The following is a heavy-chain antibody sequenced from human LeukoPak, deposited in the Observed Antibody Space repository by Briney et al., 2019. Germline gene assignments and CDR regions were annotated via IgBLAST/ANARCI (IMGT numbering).Heavy chain of an antibody. CDR2: IYYSGST. V-gene: IGHV4-59*01. D-gene: IGHD2-21*02. CDR1: GGSISSYY. Sequence: SETLSLTCTVSGGSISSYYWSWIRQPPGKGLEWIGYIYYSGSTNYNPSLKSRVTISVDTSKNQFSLKLSSVTAADTAVYYCARLGVVVTAIPGWFDPWGQGTLVTVSS. CDR3: ARLGVVVTAIPGWFDP. J-gene: IGHJ5*02.